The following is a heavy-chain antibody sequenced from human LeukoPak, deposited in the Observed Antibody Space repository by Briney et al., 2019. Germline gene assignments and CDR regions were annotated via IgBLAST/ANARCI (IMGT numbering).Heavy chain of an antibody. J-gene: IGHJ5*02. CDR2: TNPNSGGT. V-gene: IGHV1-2*02. Sequence: ASVKVSCKASGYTFTGYYMHWVRQAPGQGLEWMGWTNPNSGGTNYAQKFQGRVTMTRDTSISTAYMELSRLRSDATAVYYCARETYYYDSSGYYRLAGWFDPWGQGTLVTVSS. CDR3: ARETYYYDSSGYYRLAGWFDP. CDR1: GYTFTGYY. D-gene: IGHD3-22*01.